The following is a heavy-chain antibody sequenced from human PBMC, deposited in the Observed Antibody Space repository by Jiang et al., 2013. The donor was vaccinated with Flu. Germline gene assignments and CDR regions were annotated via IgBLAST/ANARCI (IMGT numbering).Heavy chain of an antibody. CDR1: GGSTNSYY. V-gene: IGHV4-59*13. J-gene: IGHJ6*03. Sequence: LLKPSETLSLTCIVSGGSTNSYYWTWIRQPPGKRLEWIGYIYHSGTTNYNPSLKSRATISIDTSKNQFSLKLNSVTAADTAIYYCARTDKEYSSPGGGYYFYMDVWGKGTTVTVPS. CDR2: IYHSGTT. CDR3: ARTDKEYSSPGGGYYFYMDV. D-gene: IGHD3-22*01.